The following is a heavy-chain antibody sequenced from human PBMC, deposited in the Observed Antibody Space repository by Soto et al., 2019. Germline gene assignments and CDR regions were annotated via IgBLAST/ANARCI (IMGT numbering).Heavy chain of an antibody. V-gene: IGHV1-18*01. Sequence: QVQLVQSGAEVKKPGASVKVSCKASGYTLTSYGITWVRQAPGQGLEWMGWISAYIGNTNYAQKLQGRVTMTTDTSTSTAYMELRSLRSDDTAVYYCAFSPGDYYGSGSSLWGQGTLVTVSS. CDR1: GYTLTSYG. J-gene: IGHJ4*02. D-gene: IGHD3-10*01. CDR2: ISAYIGNT. CDR3: AFSPGDYYGSGSSL.